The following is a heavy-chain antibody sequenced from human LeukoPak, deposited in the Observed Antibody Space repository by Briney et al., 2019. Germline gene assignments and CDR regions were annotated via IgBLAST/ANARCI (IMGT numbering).Heavy chain of an antibody. Sequence: GASVKVSCKASGYTFTSHGISWVRQAPGQGLEWMGWISAYNGNTNYAQKLQGRVTMTIDTSTSTAYMELRSLRSDDTAVYYCARDDSSSWWGGETPKPNPFDYWGQGTLVTVSS. CDR2: ISAYNGNT. V-gene: IGHV1-18*01. D-gene: IGHD6-13*01. J-gene: IGHJ4*02. CDR1: GYTFTSHG. CDR3: ARDDSSSWWGGETPKPNPFDY.